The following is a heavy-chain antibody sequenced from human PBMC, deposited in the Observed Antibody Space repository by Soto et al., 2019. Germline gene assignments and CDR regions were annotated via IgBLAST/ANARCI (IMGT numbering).Heavy chain of an antibody. Sequence: PGESLKISCAASGFTFSDYYMSWIRQAPGKGLEWVSYISISGGTIYYADSVKGRFTISRDNAKNSLYVQMNSLRGEDTAVYYCARAQYCGGDCYPTYFDYWGQGTLVTVSS. CDR3: ARAQYCGGDCYPTYFDY. V-gene: IGHV3-11*01. CDR1: GFTFSDYY. CDR2: ISISGGTI. J-gene: IGHJ4*02. D-gene: IGHD2-21*02.